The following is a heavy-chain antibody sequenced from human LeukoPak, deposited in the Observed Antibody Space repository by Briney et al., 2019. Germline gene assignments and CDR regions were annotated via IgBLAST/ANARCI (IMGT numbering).Heavy chain of an antibody. V-gene: IGHV1-2*02. CDR2: INPNSGGT. CDR1: GYTFTGYY. D-gene: IGHD2-21*01. CDR3: ARDSVPRHIPLWY. Sequence: ASVKVSCKASGYTFTGYYMHWVRQAPGQGLEWMGWINPNSGGTNYAQKFQGRVTMTRDTSISTAYMELSRLRSDDTAVYYCARDSVPRHIPLWYWGQGTLVTVSS. J-gene: IGHJ4*02.